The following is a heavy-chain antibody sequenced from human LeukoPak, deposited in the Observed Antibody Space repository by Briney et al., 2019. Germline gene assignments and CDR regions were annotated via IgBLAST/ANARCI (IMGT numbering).Heavy chain of an antibody. CDR3: AGRATGTTAFDY. J-gene: IGHJ4*02. Sequence: WASVKVSCKASGGTFSNYAISWVRQAPGQGLEWMGGVIPIFGTANYAQNFQGRVTITADESTSTAYMELSSLRSEDTAVYYCAGRATGTTAFDYWGQGTLVTVSS. CDR2: VIPIFGTA. V-gene: IGHV1-69*13. CDR1: GGTFSNYA. D-gene: IGHD1-1*01.